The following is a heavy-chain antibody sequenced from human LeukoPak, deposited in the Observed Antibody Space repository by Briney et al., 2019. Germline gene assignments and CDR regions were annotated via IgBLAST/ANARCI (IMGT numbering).Heavy chain of an antibody. J-gene: IGHJ6*03. Sequence: GESLKISCKGSGYSFTSYGISWVRPAPGQGLEWMGWISAYNGNTNYAQKLQGRVTMTTDTSTSTAYMELRSLRSDGTAVYYCAGECHDFWSGYSNYYYMDVWGKGTTVTVSS. D-gene: IGHD3-3*01. CDR2: ISAYNGNT. CDR1: GYSFTSYG. CDR3: AGECHDFWSGYSNYYYMDV. V-gene: IGHV1-18*01.